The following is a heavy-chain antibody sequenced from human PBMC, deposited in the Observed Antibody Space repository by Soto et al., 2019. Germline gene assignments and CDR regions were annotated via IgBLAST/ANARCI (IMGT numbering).Heavy chain of an antibody. CDR1: GGSISSGDYY. J-gene: IGHJ4*02. CDR3: AREGVAPIAVSY. Sequence: QVQLQESGPGLVEPSQTLSLTCTVSGGSISSGDYYCSWNRQPPGKGLQWIGYVYYSGSTYYNSSLKSRVTISVDTSKNQFYLKLSSVTAADTAVYYCAREGVAPIAVSYWGQGTLVTVAS. CDR2: VYYSGST. V-gene: IGHV4-30-4*01. D-gene: IGHD5-12*01.